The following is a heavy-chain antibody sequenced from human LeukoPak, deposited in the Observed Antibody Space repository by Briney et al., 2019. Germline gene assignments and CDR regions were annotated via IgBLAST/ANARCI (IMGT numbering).Heavy chain of an antibody. V-gene: IGHV4-30-2*01. CDR3: ARDLAVAGTNYFDF. CDR2: IYHSGST. J-gene: IGHJ4*02. CDR1: GGSISSGGYS. D-gene: IGHD6-19*01. Sequence: PSETLSLTCAVSGGSISSGGYSWSWIRQPPGKGLEWNGYIYHSGSTNFNPSLKSRVTISIDKSKNQFSLEVTSVTAADTAIYYCARDLAVAGTNYFDFWGQGVLVTVSS.